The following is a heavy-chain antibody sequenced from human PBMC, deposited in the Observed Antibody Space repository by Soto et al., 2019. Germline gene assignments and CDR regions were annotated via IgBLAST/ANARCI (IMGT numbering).Heavy chain of an antibody. Sequence: GGSLRVSWAAAGLNFRNYAMSWVRKTPGKGLEWVSGIGGSGDDTEYTDSVKGRFTISRDNSKNTLYVQMNSLRSEDTAIYYCAKEDDLWTNGHFNIWGQGTLVTVSS. D-gene: IGHD3-3*01. CDR2: IGGSGDDT. J-gene: IGHJ3*02. CDR3: AKEDDLWTNGHFNI. CDR1: GLNFRNYA. V-gene: IGHV3-23*01.